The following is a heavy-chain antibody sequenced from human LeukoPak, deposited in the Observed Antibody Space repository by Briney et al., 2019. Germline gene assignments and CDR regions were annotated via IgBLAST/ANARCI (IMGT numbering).Heavy chain of an antibody. CDR2: ISSSGRTK. V-gene: IGHV3-48*03. CDR3: ARDGDYYRPFDI. CDR1: GFIFSNYE. J-gene: IGHJ3*02. D-gene: IGHD1-26*01. Sequence: GGSLRLSCAASGFIFSNYEMNWVRQAPGKGLEWVSYISSSGRTKYYADSVKGRFTISRDNAKNSLDLQMNSLRAEDTAVYYCARDGDYYRPFDIWGQGTMVTVSS.